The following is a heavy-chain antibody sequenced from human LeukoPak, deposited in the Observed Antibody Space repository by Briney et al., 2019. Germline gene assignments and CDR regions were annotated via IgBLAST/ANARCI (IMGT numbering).Heavy chain of an antibody. V-gene: IGHV4-34*01. D-gene: IGHD3-22*01. CDR2: INHSGST. Sequence: PSETLSLTCAVYGGSFSGYYWSWIRQPPGKGLEWIGEINHSGSTNYNPSLKSRVTISVDTSKNQFSLKLSSVTAADTAVYYCARSYDSSGYPYYYYYMDVWGKGTTVTISS. CDR1: GGSFSGYY. CDR3: ARSYDSSGYPYYYYYMDV. J-gene: IGHJ6*03.